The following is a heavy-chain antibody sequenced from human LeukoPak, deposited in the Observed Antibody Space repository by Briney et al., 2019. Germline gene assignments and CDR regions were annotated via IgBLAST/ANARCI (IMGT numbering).Heavy chain of an antibody. J-gene: IGHJ4*02. V-gene: IGHV3-13*01. Sequence: GGSLRLSCAASGFTFSSYDMHWVRQATGKGLEWVSAIGTAGDTYYPGSVKGRFTISRDNSKNTLYLQMNSLRAEDTAVYYCAKGDTKPIPAAIGGPDYWGQGTLVTVSS. CDR3: AKGDTKPIPAAIGGPDY. D-gene: IGHD2-2*01. CDR1: GFTFSSYD. CDR2: IGTAGDT.